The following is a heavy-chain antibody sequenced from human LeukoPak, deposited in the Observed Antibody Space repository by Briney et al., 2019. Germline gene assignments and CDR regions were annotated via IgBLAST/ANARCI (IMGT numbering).Heavy chain of an antibody. Sequence: PGGSLRLSCAASGFTFSSYWMSWVRQAPGKGLEWVANIKQDGSETYYVDSVKGRFTISRDNAKNSLYLQMNSLRAEDTAVYYCARDRGSGYYVFDYWGQGTLVTVSS. CDR3: ARDRGSGYYVFDY. J-gene: IGHJ4*02. V-gene: IGHV3-7*01. CDR1: GFTFSSYW. D-gene: IGHD3-22*01. CDR2: IKQDGSET.